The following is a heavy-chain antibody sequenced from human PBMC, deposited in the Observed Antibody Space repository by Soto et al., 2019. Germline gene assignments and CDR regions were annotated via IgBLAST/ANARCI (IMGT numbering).Heavy chain of an antibody. V-gene: IGHV3-33*01. CDR2: IWYDGSNK. CDR3: AREGDIVVVVAATTSPLDY. D-gene: IGHD2-15*01. J-gene: IGHJ4*02. Sequence: PGGSLRLSCAASGFTFSSYGMHWVRQAPGKGLEWVAVIWYDGSNKYYADSVKGRFTISRDNSKNTLYLQMNSLRAEDTAVYYCAREGDIVVVVAATTSPLDYWGQGTLVTVSS. CDR1: GFTFSSYG.